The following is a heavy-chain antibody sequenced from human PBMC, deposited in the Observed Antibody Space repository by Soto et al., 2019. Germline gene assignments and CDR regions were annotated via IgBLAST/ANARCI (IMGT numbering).Heavy chain of an antibody. D-gene: IGHD3-16*02. J-gene: IGHJ4*02. CDR1: GITFSSYS. CDR3: ARAAGIYYDYIWGSYRSYYFDY. CDR2: ISSSSSYI. V-gene: IGHV3-21*01. Sequence: GGSLRLSCAASGITFSSYSMNWVRQAPGKGLEWVSSISSSSSYIYYADSVKGRFTISRDNAKNSLYLQMNSLRAEDTAVYYCARAAGIYYDYIWGSYRSYYFDYWGQGTLVTVSS.